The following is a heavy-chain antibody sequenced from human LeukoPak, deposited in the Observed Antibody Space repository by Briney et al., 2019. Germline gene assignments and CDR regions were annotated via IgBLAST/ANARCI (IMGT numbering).Heavy chain of an antibody. CDR3: ARVDTVTTDAFDI. CDR1: GGSISSSSYY. J-gene: IGHJ3*02. D-gene: IGHD4-17*01. CDR2: IYYSGST. Sequence: SETLSLTCTVSGGSISSSSYYWGWVRQSPGKGLEWIGSIYYSGSTYYNPSLKSRVTISVDTSKNQFSLKLSSVTAADTAVYYCARVDTVTTDAFDIWGQGTMVTVSS. V-gene: IGHV4-39*07.